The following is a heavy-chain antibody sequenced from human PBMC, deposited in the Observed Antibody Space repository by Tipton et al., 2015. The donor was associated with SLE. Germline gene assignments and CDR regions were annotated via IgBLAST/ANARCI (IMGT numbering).Heavy chain of an antibody. D-gene: IGHD3-3*01. CDR3: ARDARDFWSGASTVDP. Sequence: SLRLSCAASGFNFDQYAMHWVRQAPGKGLEWVSGISWNSNNIGYADSVKGRFTISRDNAKESLYLQMNSLRAEDTAMYYCARDARDFWSGASTVDPWGQGTLVTVSS. CDR2: ISWNSNNI. J-gene: IGHJ5*02. V-gene: IGHV3-9*01. CDR1: GFNFDQYA.